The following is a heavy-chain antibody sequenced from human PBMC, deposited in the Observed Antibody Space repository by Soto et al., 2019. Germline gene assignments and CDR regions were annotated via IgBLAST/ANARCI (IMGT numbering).Heavy chain of an antibody. CDR2: INAGNGNT. Sequence: ASVKVSCKASGYTFTSYAMHWVRQAPGQRLEWMGWINAGNGNTKYSQKFQRRVNINRDTSASTAKMELSSLRSEDTAVYYCSRVKGSGIRRWVAFDIWGQVXMVTV. D-gene: IGHD1-26*01. CDR3: SRVKGSGIRRWVAFDI. J-gene: IGHJ3*02. V-gene: IGHV1-3*01. CDR1: GYTFTSYA.